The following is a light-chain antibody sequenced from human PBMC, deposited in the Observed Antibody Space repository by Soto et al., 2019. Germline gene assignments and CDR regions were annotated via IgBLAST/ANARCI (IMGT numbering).Light chain of an antibody. Sequence: DIQMNQSPSSVSASVGDRVTITFRASQPINTCLAWYQQKPGKAPNLLIYAASSLQSGVPTRFSGGVSGTDNNITISSLEREDTATYDCHLANMVPVTFSFGTNVE. CDR1: QPINTC. V-gene: IGKV1-12*01. CDR3: HLANMVPVT. J-gene: IGKJ4*01. CDR2: AAS.